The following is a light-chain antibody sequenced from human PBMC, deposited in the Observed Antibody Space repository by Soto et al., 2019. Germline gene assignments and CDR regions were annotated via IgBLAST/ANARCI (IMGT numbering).Light chain of an antibody. CDR3: QQYDTLPPT. CDR2: DAS. V-gene: IGKV1-33*01. CDR1: QDITNY. J-gene: IGKJ2*01. Sequence: DIQMTQSPSSLSASVGDRVTLTCRASQDITNYLNWYQQKPGQAPKLLISDASLLEAGVPSRFSGSGFGTDFTFTISSLQPEDIATYYCQQYDTLPPTFGQGTKLEI.